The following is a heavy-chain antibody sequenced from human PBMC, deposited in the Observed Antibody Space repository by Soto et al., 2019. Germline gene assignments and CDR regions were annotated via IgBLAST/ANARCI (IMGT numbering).Heavy chain of an antibody. J-gene: IGHJ6*02. CDR1: GYTFTSYA. D-gene: IGHD2-2*01. V-gene: IGHV1-3*01. Sequence: GASVKVSCKASGYTFTSYAIHWVRQAPGQRLEWMGWINAGNGNTKYSQKFQGRVTITRDTSASTAYMELSSLRSEDTAVYYCASSYCISTSCPPYYGMDVWGQGTTVTVSS. CDR3: ASSYCISTSCPPYYGMDV. CDR2: INAGNGNT.